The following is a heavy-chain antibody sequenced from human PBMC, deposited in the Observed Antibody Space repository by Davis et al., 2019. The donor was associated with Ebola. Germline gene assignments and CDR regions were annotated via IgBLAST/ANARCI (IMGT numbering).Heavy chain of an antibody. Sequence: SETLSLTCAVSGGSISSGGYSWSWIRQPPGKGLEWIGYIYHSGSTYYNPSLKSRVTISVDRSKNQFSLKLSSVTAADTAVYYCARVNGDYYYYGMDVWGQGTTVTVSS. D-gene: IGHD4-17*01. V-gene: IGHV4-30-2*01. CDR2: IYHSGST. J-gene: IGHJ6*02. CDR3: ARVNGDYYYYGMDV. CDR1: GGSISSGGYS.